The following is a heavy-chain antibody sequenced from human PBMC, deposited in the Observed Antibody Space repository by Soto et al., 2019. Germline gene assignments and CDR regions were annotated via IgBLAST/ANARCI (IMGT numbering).Heavy chain of an antibody. CDR1: GGSIRDYD. CDR3: ARRYSSGFDF. CDR2: VYESGVT. J-gene: IGHJ4*02. D-gene: IGHD6-19*01. V-gene: IGHV4-59*08. Sequence: SETMCLTCRVPGGSIRDYDGSWIRQPPGKGLEWIGSVYESGVTNYNPSLESRVTISIDTSKSQFSLKLTPVTAADTAVYYCARRYSSGFDFWGQGTLVTVSS.